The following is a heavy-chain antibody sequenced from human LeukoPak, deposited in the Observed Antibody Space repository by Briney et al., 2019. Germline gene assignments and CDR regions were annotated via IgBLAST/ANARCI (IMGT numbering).Heavy chain of an antibody. J-gene: IGHJ4*02. Sequence: PGGSLRLSCAASGFTFDDYGMSWVRQAPGKGLEWVSAISGSGGSTYYADSVKGRFTISRDNSKNTLYLQMNSLRAEDTAVYYCAKDPETTVTSFDYWGQGTLVTVSS. D-gene: IGHD4-17*01. V-gene: IGHV3-23*01. CDR3: AKDPETTVTSFDY. CDR2: ISGSGGST. CDR1: GFTFDDYG.